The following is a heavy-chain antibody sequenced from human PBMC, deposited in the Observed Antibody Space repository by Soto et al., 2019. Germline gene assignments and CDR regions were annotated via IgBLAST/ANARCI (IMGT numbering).Heavy chain of an antibody. CDR1: GFTFSSYA. CDR2: ISYDGSNK. V-gene: IGHV3-30-3*01. J-gene: IGHJ6*02. D-gene: IGHD6-13*01. CDR3: ARECDLSSSWRYYYYGMDV. Sequence: QVQLVESGGGVVQPGRSLRLSCAASGFTFSSYAMHWVRQAPGKGLEWVAVISYDGSNKYYADSVKGRFTISRDNSKNTLYLQMNSLRAEDTAVYYCARECDLSSSWRYYYYGMDVWGQGTTVTVSS.